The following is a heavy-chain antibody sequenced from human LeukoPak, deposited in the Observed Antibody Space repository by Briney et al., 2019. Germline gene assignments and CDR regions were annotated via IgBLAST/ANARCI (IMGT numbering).Heavy chain of an antibody. J-gene: IGHJ4*02. CDR1: GFTVSDTY. CDR3: ARRIVGATSAYYFDY. V-gene: IGHV3-66*04. CDR2: IYSNGIT. Sequence: PGGSLRLSCAASGFTVSDTYMSWVRQAPGKGLEWVSVIYSNGITYYVDSVRGRFTISRDNSKNTLYLQMNSLRAEDTAVYYCARRIVGATSAYYFDYWGQGTLVTVSS. D-gene: IGHD1-26*01.